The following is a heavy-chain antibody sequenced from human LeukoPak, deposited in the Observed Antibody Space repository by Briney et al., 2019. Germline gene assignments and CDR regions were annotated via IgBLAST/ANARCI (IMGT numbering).Heavy chain of an antibody. CDR3: ARDRVVVVPAAMSRRYYYYYMDV. CDR1: GYTFTGYY. Sequence: GASVKLSCKASGYTFTGYYMHWVRQAPGQGLEWMGWINPNSGGTNYAQKFQGRVTMTRDTSISTAYMELSRLRSDDTAVYYCARDRVVVVPAAMSRRYYYYYMDVWGKGTTVTISS. CDR2: INPNSGGT. V-gene: IGHV1-2*02. D-gene: IGHD2-2*01. J-gene: IGHJ6*03.